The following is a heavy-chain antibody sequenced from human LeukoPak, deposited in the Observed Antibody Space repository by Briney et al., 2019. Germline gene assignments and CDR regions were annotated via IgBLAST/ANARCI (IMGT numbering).Heavy chain of an antibody. CDR3: AREEGGQQLVDY. J-gene: IGHJ4*02. V-gene: IGHV4-39*07. D-gene: IGHD6-13*01. CDR1: GGSISSSSYY. Sequence: SSETLSLTCTVSGGSISSSSYYWGWIRQPPGKGLEWIGSIYYSGSTYYNPSLKSRVTISVDTSKNQFSLKLSSVTAADTAVYYCAREEGGQQLVDYWGQGTLVTVSS. CDR2: IYYSGST.